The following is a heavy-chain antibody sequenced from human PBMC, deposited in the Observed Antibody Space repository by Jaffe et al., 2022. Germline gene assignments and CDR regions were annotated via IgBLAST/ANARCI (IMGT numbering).Heavy chain of an antibody. Sequence: QVQLQESGPGLVKPSETLSLTCTVSGGSISSYYWSWIRQPPGKGLEWIGYIYYSGSTNYNPSLKSRVTISVDTSKNQFSLKLSSVTAADTAVYYCARVVGPATAIYFDYWGQGTLVTVSS. D-gene: IGHD2-21*02. CDR1: GGSISSYY. V-gene: IGHV4-59*01. CDR2: IYYSGST. CDR3: ARVVGPATAIYFDY. J-gene: IGHJ4*02.